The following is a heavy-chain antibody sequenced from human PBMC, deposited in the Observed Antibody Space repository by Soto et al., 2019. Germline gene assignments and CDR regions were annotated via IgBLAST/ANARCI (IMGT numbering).Heavy chain of an antibody. V-gene: IGHV3-30-3*01. CDR2: ISYDGSNK. J-gene: IGHJ4*02. Sequence: QVQLXESGXXXXQXXXXXXXSCXASGFTFSNYAMHWVRXAPGKGLEWVAVISYDGSNKYYADSVKGRFTISRDNSKNTLYLQMNSLRAEDTAVYYCARAPTTVTTAYYFDYWGQGTLVTVSS. CDR3: ARAPTTVTTAYYFDY. D-gene: IGHD4-17*01. CDR1: GFTFSNYA.